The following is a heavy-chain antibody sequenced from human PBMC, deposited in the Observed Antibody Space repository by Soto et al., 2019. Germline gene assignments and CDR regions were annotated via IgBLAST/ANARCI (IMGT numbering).Heavy chain of an antibody. D-gene: IGHD3-10*01. CDR2: TYPGDSDT. CDR1: GYSFTSYW. J-gene: IGHJ6*02. Sequence: GESLKISCKGSGYSFTSYWIGWVRQMPGKGLECMGITYPGDSDTRYSPSFQGQVTTSADKSISTAYLQWSSLKASDTAMYYCAGGGVRGVITRTRDYYGMDVWGQGTTVTVSS. V-gene: IGHV5-51*01. CDR3: AGGGVRGVITRTRDYYGMDV.